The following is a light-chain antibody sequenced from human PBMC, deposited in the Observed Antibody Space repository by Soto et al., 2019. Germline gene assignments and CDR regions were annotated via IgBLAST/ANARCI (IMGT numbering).Light chain of an antibody. J-gene: IGKJ1*01. CDR3: QRYGSSGT. CDR2: GAS. V-gene: IGKV3-20*01. Sequence: EIVLTQSPGTLSLSPGERATLACRASQRVSNNYLAWYQQKPGQAPRLLIYGASNRATGFPDRFSGSGSGTDFTLTISRLEPEDFAVYYCQRYGSSGTFGQGTKVEIK. CDR1: QRVSNNY.